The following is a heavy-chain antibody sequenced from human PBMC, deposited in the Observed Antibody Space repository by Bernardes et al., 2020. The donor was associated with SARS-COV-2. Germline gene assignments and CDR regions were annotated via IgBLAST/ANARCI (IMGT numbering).Heavy chain of an antibody. CDR2: IYYSGST. J-gene: IGHJ4*02. V-gene: IGHV4-59*01. D-gene: IGHD3-22*01. CDR1: GGSISSYY. CDR3: ARGREYYDSSGLFDY. Sequence: SETLSLTCTVSGGSISSYYWSWIRQPPGKGLEWIGYIYYSGSTNYNPSLKSRVTISVDTSKNQFSLKLSSVTAADTAVYYCARGREYYDSSGLFDYWGQGTLVTVSS.